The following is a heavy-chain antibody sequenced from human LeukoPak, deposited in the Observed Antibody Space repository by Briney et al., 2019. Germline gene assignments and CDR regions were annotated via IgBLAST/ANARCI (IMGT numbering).Heavy chain of an antibody. CDR2: SYSDSNT. CDR3: VRKNRDFNAAFDI. V-gene: IGHV3-53*01. J-gene: IGHJ3*02. CDR1: GFTASNNY. D-gene: IGHD1-14*01. Sequence: PGGSLRLSCTASGFTASNNYMSWVRQAPGKGLEWVSISYSDSNTNYADSVKGRFTISRDTSQNTLSPQMNSLRAEDTAVYYCVRKNRDFNAAFDIWGQGTVVTVSS.